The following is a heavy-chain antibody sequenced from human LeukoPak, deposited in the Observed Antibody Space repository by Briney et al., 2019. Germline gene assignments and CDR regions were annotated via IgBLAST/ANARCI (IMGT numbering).Heavy chain of an antibody. CDR2: ISASSSAT. CDR1: QFSLGAFA. CDR3: AKNTSGSYFDH. V-gene: IGHV3-48*01. D-gene: IGHD1-26*01. J-gene: IGHJ4*02. Sequence: GGSLRLSCVASQFSLGAFAMNWVRQAPAKGLEWISYISASSSATYYAASVKGRFTISRGNSKNTLYLQMNSLRAEDTAVYYCAKNTSGSYFDHWGQGTLVTVSS.